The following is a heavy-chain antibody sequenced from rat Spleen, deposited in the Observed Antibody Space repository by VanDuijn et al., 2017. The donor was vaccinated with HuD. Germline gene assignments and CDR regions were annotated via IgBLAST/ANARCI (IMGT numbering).Heavy chain of an antibody. CDR3: GRHAGYYSGDYVLDA. J-gene: IGHJ4*01. CDR2: ITNSGGNT. CDR1: GFMFSKYW. Sequence: EVQLVETGGGLVQPGRSLKLSCVASGFMFSKYWMKWTRQAPGKGLEWVATITNSGGNTYYPDSVKGRFTISRDNTKSTLYLQMDSLRSEDTATYYCGRHAGYYSGDYVLDAWGQGASVTVSS. V-gene: IGHV5-31*01. D-gene: IGHD1-1*01.